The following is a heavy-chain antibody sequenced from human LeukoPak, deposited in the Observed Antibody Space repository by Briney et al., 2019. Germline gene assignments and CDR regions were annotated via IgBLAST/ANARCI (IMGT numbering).Heavy chain of an antibody. Sequence: GASVKVSCKASGYTFTGYYMHWVRQAPGQGLEWMGWISGYNGDTTYNQKFQGRVTLTTDRSTNTAYMDLRSLRSDDTAVYYCARHGLDFPVTGMNYLDSWGQGTLVTVSS. J-gene: IGHJ5*01. CDR3: ARHGLDFPVTGMNYLDS. D-gene: IGHD2-21*02. CDR1: GYTFTGYY. V-gene: IGHV1-18*04. CDR2: ISGYNGDT.